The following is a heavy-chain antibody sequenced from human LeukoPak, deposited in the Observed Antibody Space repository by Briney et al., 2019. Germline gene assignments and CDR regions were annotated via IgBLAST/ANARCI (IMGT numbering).Heavy chain of an antibody. CDR1: GFTFSDYY. J-gene: IGHJ6*02. V-gene: IGHV3-11*01. D-gene: IGHD6-13*01. Sequence: GGSLRLSCAASGFTFSDYYMSWIRQAPGKGLEWASYISSSGSTIYCADSVKGRFTISRDDSKKTLYLQMNSLRAEDTAVYYCARVIEAASGYRYYYYGMDVWGQGTTVTVSS. CDR2: ISSSGSTI. CDR3: ARVIEAASGYRYYYYGMDV.